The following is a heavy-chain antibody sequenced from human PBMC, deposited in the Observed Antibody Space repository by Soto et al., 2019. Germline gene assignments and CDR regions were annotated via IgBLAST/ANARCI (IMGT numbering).Heavy chain of an antibody. CDR1: GYSFTSYW. D-gene: IGHD3-9*01. Sequence: GESLKISCKCSGYSFTSYWIAWVRQLPGKGLEWMAIINPGDPETKYSPSFQGQVTISADKSINTAFLQWGSLKASDTAMYYCARHATYYDILSGYSFDYWGQGTQVTVSS. CDR3: ARHATYYDILSGYSFDY. J-gene: IGHJ4*02. V-gene: IGHV5-51*01. CDR2: INPGDPET.